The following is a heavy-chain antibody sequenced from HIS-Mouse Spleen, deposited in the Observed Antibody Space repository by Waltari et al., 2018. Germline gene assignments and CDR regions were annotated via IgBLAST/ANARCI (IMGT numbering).Heavy chain of an antibody. CDR1: GGPISSSSYY. V-gene: IGHV4-39*07. Sequence: QLQLQESGPGLVTPSETLSLTCTVSGGPISSSSYYSAWIRQPPGEGLEWIGSIYYRGSTYYNPSLKSRVTISVDTSKNQFSLKLSSVTAADTAVYYCAREIPYSSSWYDWYFDLWGRGTLVTVSS. CDR3: AREIPYSSSWYDWYFDL. J-gene: IGHJ2*01. CDR2: IYYRGST. D-gene: IGHD6-13*01.